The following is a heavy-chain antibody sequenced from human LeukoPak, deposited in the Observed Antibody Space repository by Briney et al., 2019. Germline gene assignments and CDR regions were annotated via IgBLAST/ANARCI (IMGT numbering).Heavy chain of an antibody. Sequence: GGSLRLSCAASGFTFDDYGMSWVRQAPGKGLEWVAGINWNGGSTVYADSVKGRFTISRDNAKNSLYLQMNSLRAEDTALYYCARVDYYGSEYYCDYWGQGTLVTVSS. CDR2: INWNGGST. CDR1: GFTFDDYG. D-gene: IGHD3-10*01. J-gene: IGHJ4*02. V-gene: IGHV3-20*04. CDR3: ARVDYYGSEYYCDY.